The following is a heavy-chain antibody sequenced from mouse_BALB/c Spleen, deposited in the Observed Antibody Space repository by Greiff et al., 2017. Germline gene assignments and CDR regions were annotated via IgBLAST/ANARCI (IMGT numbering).Heavy chain of an antibody. CDR1: GFNIKDTY. D-gene: IGHD1-1*01. V-gene: IGHV14-3*02. CDR3: ARSITTVDYYAMDY. Sequence: VQLKESGAELVKPGASVKLSCTASGFNIKDTYMHWVKQRPEQGLEWIGRIDPANGNTKYDPKFQGKATITADTSSNTAYLQLSSLTSEDTAVYYCARSITTVDYYAMDYWGQGTSVTVSS. J-gene: IGHJ4*01. CDR2: IDPANGNT.